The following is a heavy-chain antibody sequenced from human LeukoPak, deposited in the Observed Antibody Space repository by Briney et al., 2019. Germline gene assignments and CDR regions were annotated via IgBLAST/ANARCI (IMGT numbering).Heavy chain of an antibody. D-gene: IGHD1/OR15-1a*01. CDR2: IYSDGST. V-gene: IGHV3-66*01. CDR1: GYSVSDKP. Sequence: GGSLRLSCAASGYSVSDKPMTWVRQAAGKGLEWVSVIYSDGSTHYSESVRGRFYISRDNSKNTLYLQMNSLGAKDTAVYYCVARPDSNRGPYDYWGQGTLVTVSS. CDR3: VARPDSNRGPYDY. J-gene: IGHJ4*02.